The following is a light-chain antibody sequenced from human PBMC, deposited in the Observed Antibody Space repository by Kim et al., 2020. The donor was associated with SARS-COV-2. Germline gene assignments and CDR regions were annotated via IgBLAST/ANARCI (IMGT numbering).Light chain of an antibody. CDR3: HQYGNSPTWT. J-gene: IGKJ1*01. CDR1: QSVSSSY. V-gene: IGKV3-20*01. Sequence: EIVLTQSPGTLSLSPGERATLSCRASQSVSSSYLAWYQQKPGQAPRLFIYGASRRPTGIPDRFSGSGSGTDFTLTISRLEPEDFAMYYCHQYGNSPTWTFGQGTKVDIK. CDR2: GAS.